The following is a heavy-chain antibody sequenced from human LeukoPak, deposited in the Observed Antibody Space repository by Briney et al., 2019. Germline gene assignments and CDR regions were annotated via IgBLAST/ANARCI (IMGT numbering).Heavy chain of an antibody. CDR3: ARGEGYGNLYYYYMDV. CDR2: ISAYNGDT. J-gene: IGHJ6*03. CDR1: GYTFGSYG. V-gene: IGHV1-18*01. D-gene: IGHD4-11*01. Sequence: ASVKVSCKASGYTFGSYGITWVRQAPGQGLEWMGWISAYNGDTSYAQKFQVRVTMTTDTSTTTAYMELRSLRSDDTAVYYCARGEGYGNLYYYYMDVWGKGTTVTISS.